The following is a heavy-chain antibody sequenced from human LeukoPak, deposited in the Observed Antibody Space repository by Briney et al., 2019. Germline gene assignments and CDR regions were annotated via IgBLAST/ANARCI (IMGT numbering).Heavy chain of an antibody. V-gene: IGHV1-18*01. D-gene: IGHD4-17*01. Sequence: ASVKVSCKASGYTFTSYGISWVRQAPGQGLEWMGWISAYNGNTNYAQKLQGRVTMTTDTSTSTAYMELRSLRSDDTAVYYCARGTNYGDLNNWFDPWGQGTLVTVSS. CDR2: ISAYNGNT. CDR3: ARGTNYGDLNNWFDP. J-gene: IGHJ5*02. CDR1: GYTFTSYG.